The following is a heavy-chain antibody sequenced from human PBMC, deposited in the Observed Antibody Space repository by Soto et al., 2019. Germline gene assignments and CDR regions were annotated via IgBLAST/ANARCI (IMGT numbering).Heavy chain of an antibody. J-gene: IGHJ6*02. CDR3: ARDVGYTYGPNYYYGMDV. Sequence: GGSLRLSCAASGFSFSTHSMNWGRQAPGKGLEWVAYISSNSATIYDVDSVKGRFTVSRDNDKNALYLQMNNVRDDDTAVYYCARDVGYTYGPNYYYGMDVWGQGTTVTVSS. CDR1: GFSFSTHS. D-gene: IGHD5-18*01. V-gene: IGHV3-48*02. CDR2: ISSNSATI.